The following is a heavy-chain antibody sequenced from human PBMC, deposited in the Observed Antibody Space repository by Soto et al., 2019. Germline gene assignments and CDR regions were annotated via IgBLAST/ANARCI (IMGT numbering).Heavy chain of an antibody. D-gene: IGHD6-6*01. J-gene: IGHJ6*02. CDR2: ISGSGGST. CDR3: AKGASIASPYYYYYYGMDV. Sequence: GSLRLSCAASGFTFSSYAMSWVRQAPGKGLEWVSAISGSGGSTYYADSVKGRFTISRDNSKNTLYLQMNSLRAEDTAVYYCAKGASIASPYYYYYYGMDVWGQGTTVTVSS. CDR1: GFTFSSYA. V-gene: IGHV3-23*01.